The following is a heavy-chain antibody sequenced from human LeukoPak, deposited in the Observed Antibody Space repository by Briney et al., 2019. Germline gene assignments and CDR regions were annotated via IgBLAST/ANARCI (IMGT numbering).Heavy chain of an antibody. CDR3: ARDRFHAVES. J-gene: IGHJ5*01. V-gene: IGHV3-74*01. D-gene: IGHD3-16*01. CDR1: GFTFTKNW. CDR2: IKDDGTTT. Sequence: GGSLRLSCAASGFTFTKNWMHWVCQAPGKGLVWVSLIKDDGTTTAYADSVKGRFTISRDNAKNTVYLQMNSLRAEDTAIYYCARDRFHAVESWGQGTLVTVSS.